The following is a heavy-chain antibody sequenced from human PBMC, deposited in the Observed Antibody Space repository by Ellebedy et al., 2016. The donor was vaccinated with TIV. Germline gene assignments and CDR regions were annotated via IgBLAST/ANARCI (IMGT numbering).Heavy chain of an antibody. CDR2: INAGNGNT. CDR3: ARGIISAVGLQPNFDY. D-gene: IGHD1-1*01. J-gene: IGHJ4*02. V-gene: IGHV1-3*01. CDR1: GYTFTTYA. Sequence: AASVKVSCKASGYTFTTYAMHWVRQAPGQGLEWMGWINAGNGNTKYSQKFQGRVSINRDTSASTAYMELSSLRSEDTAVYYCARGIISAVGLQPNFDYWGQGALVTVSS.